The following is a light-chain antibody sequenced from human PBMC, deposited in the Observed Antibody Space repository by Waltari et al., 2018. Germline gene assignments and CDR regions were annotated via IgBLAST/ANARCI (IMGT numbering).Light chain of an antibody. CDR1: QSVGIY. CDR3: QQYGSSLIT. Sequence: IVLTQSPDTLSLSPGERATLSCWASQSVGIYLAWYQQKPGHAPRLLIYDASKRATGIPARFSGSGSGTDFTLTISRLEPEDFAVYYCQQYGSSLITFGQGTRLEIK. CDR2: DAS. V-gene: IGKV3-20*01. J-gene: IGKJ5*01.